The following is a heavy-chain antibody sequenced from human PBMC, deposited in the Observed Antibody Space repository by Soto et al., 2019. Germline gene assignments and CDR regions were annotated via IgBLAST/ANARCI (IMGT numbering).Heavy chain of an antibody. CDR2: ITSSSDTI. Sequence: GGSLRLSCAASGFIFDDYAMYWVRQPPGRGLEWVAYITSSSDTIYYSDSVKGRFTISRDNGKNSLFLQMNSLRDEDTAVYYCARVVVVIPPGYYYAMDVWGQGTTVTVSS. V-gene: IGHV3-48*02. J-gene: IGHJ6*02. CDR1: GFIFDDYA. CDR3: ARVVVVIPPGYYYAMDV. D-gene: IGHD3-22*01.